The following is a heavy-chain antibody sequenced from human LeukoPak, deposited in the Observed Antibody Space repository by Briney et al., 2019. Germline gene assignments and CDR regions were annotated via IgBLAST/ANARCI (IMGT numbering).Heavy chain of an antibody. D-gene: IGHD2/OR15-2a*01. CDR2: INPNSGGT. Sequence: ASVKVSCKASGYTFTGYYIHWVRQAPGQGLEWMGWINPNSGGTNYAQKFQGRVTMTRDTSISTAYMELSSLRSDDTVVYYCARALIGLLDYWGQGTLVTVSS. CDR1: GYTFTGYY. CDR3: ARALIGLLDY. J-gene: IGHJ4*02. V-gene: IGHV1-2*02.